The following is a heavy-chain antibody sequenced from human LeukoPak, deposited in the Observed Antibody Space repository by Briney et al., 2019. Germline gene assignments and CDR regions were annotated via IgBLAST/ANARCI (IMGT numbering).Heavy chain of an antibody. J-gene: IGHJ6*02. D-gene: IGHD5-24*01. CDR1: GGTFSSYA. V-gene: IGHV1-69*04. CDR2: IIPILGIA. CDR3: ARMARAVYYYYGMDV. Sequence: SVKVSCKASGGTFSSYALSWVRQAPGQGLEWMGRIIPILGIANYAQKFQGRVTITADKSTSTAYMELSSLRSEDTAVYYCARMARAVYYYYGMDVWGQGTTVTVSS.